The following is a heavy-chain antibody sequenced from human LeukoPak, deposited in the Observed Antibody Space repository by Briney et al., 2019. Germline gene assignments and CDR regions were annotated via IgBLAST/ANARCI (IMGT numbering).Heavy chain of an antibody. Sequence: GGSLRLSCAASGFTFSSYAMSWVRQAPGKGLEWVSAISGSGGSTYYADSVKGRFTISRDNSKNTLYLQMNSLRAEDTAVYYCAKCERWLQLDSYYFDYWGQGTLVTVSS. J-gene: IGHJ4*02. CDR3: AKCERWLQLDSYYFDY. V-gene: IGHV3-23*01. CDR1: GFTFSSYA. CDR2: ISGSGGST. D-gene: IGHD5-24*01.